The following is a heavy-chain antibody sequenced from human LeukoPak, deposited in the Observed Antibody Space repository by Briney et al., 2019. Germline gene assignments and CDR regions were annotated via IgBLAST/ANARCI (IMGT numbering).Heavy chain of an antibody. CDR2: IYPGNSDI. CDR1: GYSFINYW. J-gene: IGHJ4*02. V-gene: IGHV5-51*01. Sequence: HGESLKISCKGSGYSFINYWIGWVRQMPDKGLEWMGIIYPGNSDIRYSPSFQGQVTISVDKSNNTAYLQWTSLKASDTAIYYCTTGRFRSGGSCSSSFDFWGQGTLLTVPS. D-gene: IGHD2-15*01. CDR3: TTGRFRSGGSCSSSFDF.